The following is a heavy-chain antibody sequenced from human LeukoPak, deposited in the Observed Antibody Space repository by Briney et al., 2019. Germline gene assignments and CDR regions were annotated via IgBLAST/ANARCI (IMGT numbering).Heavy chain of an antibody. CDR2: MNPNNGNT. CDR3: VRDGEGAAISVDYWFDP. Sequence: ASVKVSCKASGFTFTSYDINWVRQASGQGLEWMGWMNPNNGNTGYAQKFQGRVTMTRDTSISTAYMELRGLRSEDTAVYYCVRDGEGAAISVDYWFDPWGQGTLVTVSS. D-gene: IGHD2-2*02. CDR1: GFTFTSYD. V-gene: IGHV1-8*01. J-gene: IGHJ5*02.